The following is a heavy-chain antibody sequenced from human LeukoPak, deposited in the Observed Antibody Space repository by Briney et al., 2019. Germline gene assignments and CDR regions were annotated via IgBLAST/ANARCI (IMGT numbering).Heavy chain of an antibody. Sequence: GGSLRLSCAASGFTFSSYWMSWVRQAPGKGLEWVANIKQDGSEKYYVDSVKGRFTISRDNAKNSLYLQMNSLRAEDTAVYYCARDWAYVDIVATITFDYYYGMDVWGQGTTATVSS. CDR3: ARDWAYVDIVATITFDYYYGMDV. J-gene: IGHJ6*02. D-gene: IGHD5-12*01. CDR1: GFTFSSYW. CDR2: IKQDGSEK. V-gene: IGHV3-7*01.